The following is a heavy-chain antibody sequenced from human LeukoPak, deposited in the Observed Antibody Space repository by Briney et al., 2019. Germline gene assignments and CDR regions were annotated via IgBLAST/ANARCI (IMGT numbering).Heavy chain of an antibody. CDR2: ISGSGGNT. Sequence: GGSLRLSCAASGFTFSSNTMRWVRQAPGKGLEWVSVISGSGGNTYYADSVKGRFTISRDNSKNTLYLQMDSLRPDDTAVYYCAKASGGNVVYWGQGTLVTVSS. D-gene: IGHD4-23*01. CDR3: AKASGGNVVY. CDR1: GFTFSSNT. V-gene: IGHV3-23*01. J-gene: IGHJ4*02.